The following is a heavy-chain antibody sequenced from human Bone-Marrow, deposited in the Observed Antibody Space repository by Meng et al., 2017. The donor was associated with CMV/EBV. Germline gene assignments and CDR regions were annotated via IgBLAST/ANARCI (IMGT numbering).Heavy chain of an antibody. CDR3: AHRPTEGLFDY. J-gene: IGHJ4*02. Sequence: FKCLGPASLKPTPTLTVSWTFSGFSLNSNGMGVGWIPQPPGKALEWLALIYWDGDKRYSPSLKSRLTITKDTSNNQVVLTMTNMGPVDTATYFCAHRPTEGLFDYWGQGTLVTVSS. CDR1: GFSLNSNGMG. CDR2: IYWDGDK. V-gene: IGHV2-5*02.